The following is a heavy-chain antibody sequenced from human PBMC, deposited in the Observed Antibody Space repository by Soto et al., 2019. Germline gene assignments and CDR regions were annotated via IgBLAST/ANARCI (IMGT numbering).Heavy chain of an antibody. Sequence: PSETLSLTCTVSGGSISSGPYSWGWIRQPPGKGLEWIGTFYYSGSTNYNPSLESRVTISVDTSRNQFSLKLRSVTAADTAVYYCARRNRLRFGFDPWGQGTLVTVSS. J-gene: IGHJ5*02. CDR2: FYYSGST. CDR3: ARRNRLRFGFDP. D-gene: IGHD3-3*01. V-gene: IGHV4-39*01. CDR1: GGSISSGPYS.